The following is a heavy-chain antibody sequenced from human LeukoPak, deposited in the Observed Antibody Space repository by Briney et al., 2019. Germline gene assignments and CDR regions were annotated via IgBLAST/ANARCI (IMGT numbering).Heavy chain of an antibody. CDR2: ISGSGGST. CDR3: AKDPLGMRYFDY. V-gene: IGHV3-23*01. CDR1: GFTFSSYA. D-gene: IGHD3-16*01. Sequence: PGGSLRLSCAASGFTFSSYAMSWVRQAPGKGLEWVSGISGSGGSTNYEDSVKGRFTISRDNSKKTLYLQVNSLRAEDTAVYYCAKDPLGMRYFDYWGQGTLVTVSS. J-gene: IGHJ4*02.